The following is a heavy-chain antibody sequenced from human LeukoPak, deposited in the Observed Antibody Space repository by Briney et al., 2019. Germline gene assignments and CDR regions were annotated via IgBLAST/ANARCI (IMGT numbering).Heavy chain of an antibody. D-gene: IGHD3-10*01. CDR2: ISGRGGST. Sequence: GGSLRLSCAASGFTFSSYGMSWVRQAPGKGLEWVSAISGRGGSTYYADSVKGRFTISRDNSKNTLYLQMNSLRAEDTAVYYCARQSDYYGSGSYFVYWGQGTLVTVSS. V-gene: IGHV3-23*01. J-gene: IGHJ4*02. CDR3: ARQSDYYGSGSYFVY. CDR1: GFTFSSYG.